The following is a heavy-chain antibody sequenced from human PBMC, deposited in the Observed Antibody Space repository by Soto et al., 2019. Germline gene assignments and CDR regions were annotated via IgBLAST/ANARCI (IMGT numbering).Heavy chain of an antibody. CDR1: GFSLSTSGVG. CDR2: IYWNDDK. Sequence: QITLKESGPTLVKPTQTLTLTCTFSGFSLSTSGVGVGWIRQPPGKALEWLALIYWNDDKRYSPSLKSRLTITKDTSKTQVVLTMTNMDPVDTATYYCAHDSSAWYPDYYYYGMDVWGQGTTVTVSS. J-gene: IGHJ6*02. CDR3: AHDSSAWYPDYYYYGMDV. V-gene: IGHV2-5*01. D-gene: IGHD6-19*01.